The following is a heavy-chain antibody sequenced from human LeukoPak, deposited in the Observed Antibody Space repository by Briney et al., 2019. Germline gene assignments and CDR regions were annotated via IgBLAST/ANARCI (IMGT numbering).Heavy chain of an antibody. D-gene: IGHD3-10*01. CDR2: IKSKTDGGTT. CDR3: TTDRNLYYYGSGSYYNYFDY. CDR1: GFTFSNAW. Sequence: GGSLRLSRAASGFTFSNAWMSWVRQAPGKGLEWVGRIKSKTDGGTTDYAAPVKGRFTISRDDSKNTLYLQMNSLKTEDTAVYYCTTDRNLYYYGSGSYYNYFDYWGQGTLVTVSS. V-gene: IGHV3-15*01. J-gene: IGHJ4*02.